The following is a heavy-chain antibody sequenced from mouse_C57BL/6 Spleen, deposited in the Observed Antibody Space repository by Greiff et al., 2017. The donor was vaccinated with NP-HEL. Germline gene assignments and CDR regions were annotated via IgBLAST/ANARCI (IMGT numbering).Heavy chain of an antibody. J-gene: IGHJ4*01. CDR1: GYTFTSYW. V-gene: IGHV1-61*01. CDR3: AREEIYSNYVGYAMDY. CDR2: IYPSDSET. Sequence: VQLQQPGAELVRPGSSVKLSCKASGYTFTSYWMDWVKQRPGQGLEWIGNIYPSDSETHYNQKFKDKATLTVDKSSSTAYMQLSSLTSEDSAVYYCAREEIYSNYVGYAMDYWGQGTSVTVSS. D-gene: IGHD2-5*01.